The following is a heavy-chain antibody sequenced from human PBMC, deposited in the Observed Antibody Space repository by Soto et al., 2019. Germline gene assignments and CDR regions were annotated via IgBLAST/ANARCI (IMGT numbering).Heavy chain of an antibody. D-gene: IGHD5-12*01. J-gene: IGHJ3*02. CDR3: ASQEMATKKVDAFDI. CDR1: GYKVSTWHNFTSYW. Sequence: GESLKISCMGSGYKVSTWHNFTSYWIAWVRQMPGEGLEWMGIIYPGDSDTTYSPSFQGQVTISADKSISTAYLQWSSLKASDIAMYYCASQEMATKKVDAFDIWGQGTMVTVSS. CDR2: IYPGDSDT. V-gene: IGHV5-51*01.